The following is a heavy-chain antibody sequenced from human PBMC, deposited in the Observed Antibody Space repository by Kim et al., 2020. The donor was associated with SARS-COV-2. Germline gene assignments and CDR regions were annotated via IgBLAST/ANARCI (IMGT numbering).Heavy chain of an antibody. Sequence: SVKVSCKASGGTFSSYAISWVRQAPGQGLEWMGGIIPIFGTANYAQKFQGRVTITADESTSTAYMELSSLRSEDTAVYYCARVGTPYNWNYEWGQGTLVTVSS. CDR2: IIPIFGTA. V-gene: IGHV1-69*13. CDR1: GGTFSSYA. D-gene: IGHD1-7*01. CDR3: ARVGTPYNWNYE. J-gene: IGHJ4*02.